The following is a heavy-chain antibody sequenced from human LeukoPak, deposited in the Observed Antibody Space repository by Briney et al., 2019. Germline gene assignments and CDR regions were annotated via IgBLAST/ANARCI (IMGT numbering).Heavy chain of an antibody. Sequence: PGGSLRLSCAASGFSFSSYNMNWVRQTPGKGLEWVSSITSSSTYTFYADSVKGRFTISRDNARNSLYLQMNSLRAEDTAVYYCARGGIAVLRNYFDYWGQGTLVTVSS. J-gene: IGHJ4*02. CDR2: ITSSSTYT. CDR3: ARGGIAVLRNYFDY. D-gene: IGHD6-19*01. V-gene: IGHV3-21*01. CDR1: GFSFSSYN.